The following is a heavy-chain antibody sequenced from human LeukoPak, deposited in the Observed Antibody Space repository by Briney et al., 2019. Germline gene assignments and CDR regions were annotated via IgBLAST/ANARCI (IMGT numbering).Heavy chain of an antibody. Sequence: GGSLRLSCSASGFTFSTYAMHWVRQAPGKGLEYVSGITSNGVNTYHADSVKGRFTISRDNSKNTLYFQLSSLRADDTAVYYCARDHCSSTSCYARIDYWGQGTLVTVSS. CDR2: ITSNGVNT. CDR1: GFTFSTYA. D-gene: IGHD2-2*01. J-gene: IGHJ4*02. CDR3: ARDHCSSTSCYARIDY. V-gene: IGHV3-64D*06.